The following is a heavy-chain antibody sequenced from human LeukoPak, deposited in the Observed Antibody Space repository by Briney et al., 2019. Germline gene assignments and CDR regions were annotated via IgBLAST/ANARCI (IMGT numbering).Heavy chain of an antibody. CDR3: AKDYSLYCSSASCYTPFDY. CDR1: GFTFSAYS. J-gene: IGHJ4*02. V-gene: IGHV3-30*02. CDR2: VRYDGSNK. D-gene: IGHD2-2*02. Sequence: GGSLRLSCAASGFTFSAYSMHWVRQAPGKGLEWVAFVRYDGSNKYYADSVKGRFTISRDYSRNMLYLQMDSLRAEDTAVYYCAKDYSLYCSSASCYTPFDYWGQGALVTVSS.